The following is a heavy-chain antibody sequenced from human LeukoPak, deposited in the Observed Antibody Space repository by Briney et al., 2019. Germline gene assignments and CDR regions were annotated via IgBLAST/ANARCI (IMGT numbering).Heavy chain of an antibody. CDR3: ARDNYGKDAFDI. V-gene: IGHV4-59*01. Sequence: KPSETLSLTCTVSGGSISSYYWSWIRQPPGKGLEWIGYIYYSGSTNYNPSLKSRVTISVDTSKNQFSLKLSSVTAADTAVYYCARDNYGKDAFDIWGQGTMVTVSS. CDR1: GGSISSYY. D-gene: IGHD4-17*01. CDR2: IYYSGST. J-gene: IGHJ3*02.